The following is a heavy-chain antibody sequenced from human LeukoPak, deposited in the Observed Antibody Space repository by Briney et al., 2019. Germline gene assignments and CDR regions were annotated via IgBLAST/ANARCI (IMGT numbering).Heavy chain of an antibody. CDR1: GFTFSSYE. J-gene: IGHJ5*02. CDR2: ISSSGSSM. V-gene: IGHV3-48*03. D-gene: IGHD5-12*01. Sequence: PGGSLRLSCAASGFTFSSYEMNWVRQAPGKGLEWVSYISSSGSSMYYADSVKGRFTISRDNAKNSLYLQMSSLRAEDTAVYYCARGSGGYSGWFDPWGQGTLVTVPS. CDR3: ARGSGGYSGWFDP.